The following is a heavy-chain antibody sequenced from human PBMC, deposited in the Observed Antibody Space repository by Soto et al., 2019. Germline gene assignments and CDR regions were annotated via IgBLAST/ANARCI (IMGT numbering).Heavy chain of an antibody. Sequence: ETLSLTCTVSGTSISNSRYYWGWIRQPPGKGLEWIGYLYYSGSSYFNPSLKSRVTISVDTSKNQFSLKVRSVTAADTAVYYCARHNYDSSGYYHYYYGMDVWGQGTTVTVSS. CDR3: ARHNYDSSGYYHYYYGMDV. CDR2: LYYSGSS. D-gene: IGHD3-22*01. J-gene: IGHJ6*02. CDR1: GTSISNSRYY. V-gene: IGHV4-39*01.